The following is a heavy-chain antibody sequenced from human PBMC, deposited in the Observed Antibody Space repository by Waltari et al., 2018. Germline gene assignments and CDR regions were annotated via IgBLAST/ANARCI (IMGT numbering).Heavy chain of an antibody. CDR2: INPNSGGT. J-gene: IGHJ3*02. Sequence: QVQLVQSGAEVKKPGALVKVSGKASGYTFTGYVMHWVPQAPGQGLEWMGWINPNSGGTNYAQKFQGRVTMTRDTSISTAYMELSRLRSDDTAVYYCAYDFWTRDAFDIWGQGTMVTVSS. V-gene: IGHV1-2*02. CDR1: GYTFTGYV. CDR3: AYDFWTRDAFDI. D-gene: IGHD3-3*01.